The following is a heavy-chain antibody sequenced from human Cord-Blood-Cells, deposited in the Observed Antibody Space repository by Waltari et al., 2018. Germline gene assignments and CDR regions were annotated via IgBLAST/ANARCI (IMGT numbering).Heavy chain of an antibody. CDR1: GRTCSNYP. J-gene: IGHJ4*02. CDR2: IIPIFGTA. V-gene: IGHV1-69*01. CDR3: ARDRMGGSYQYFDY. Sequence: AQPVQSGAAVKKPWSAVKVSCQASGRTCSNYPISCVRPAPGQGLEWMGGIIPIFGTANYAQKFQGRVTITADESTSTAYMELSSLRSEDTAVYYCARDRMGGSYQYFDYWGQGTLVTVSS. D-gene: IGHD1-26*01.